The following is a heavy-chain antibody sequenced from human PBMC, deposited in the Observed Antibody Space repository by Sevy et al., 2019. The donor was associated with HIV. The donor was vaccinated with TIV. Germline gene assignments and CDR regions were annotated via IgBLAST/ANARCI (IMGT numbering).Heavy chain of an antibody. D-gene: IGHD1-26*01. V-gene: IGHV3-30*18. Sequence: GGSLRLSCAASGFTFSRYGMHWVRQAPGKGLEWVAVISYDGSNKYYADSVKGRFTISRDNSKNTLYLQMNSLRAEDTAVYYCAKGKWELLDYWGQGTLVTVSS. J-gene: IGHJ4*02. CDR2: ISYDGSNK. CDR1: GFTFSRYG. CDR3: AKGKWELLDY.